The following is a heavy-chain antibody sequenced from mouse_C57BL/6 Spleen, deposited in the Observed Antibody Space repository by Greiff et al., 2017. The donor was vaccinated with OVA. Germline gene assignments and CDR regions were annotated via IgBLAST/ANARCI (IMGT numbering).Heavy chain of an antibody. CDR3: ARSGYGSSYGFAY. Sequence: EVQLQQSVAELVRPGASVKLSCTASGFNIKNTYMHWVQQSPEQGLEWIGRIDPANGNTTSASKVKGKATITADTSSNTAYRQLSSLTSEDTAIYYCARSGYGSSYGFAYWGQGTLVTVSA. D-gene: IGHD1-1*01. CDR2: IDPANGNT. J-gene: IGHJ3*01. CDR1: GFNIKNTY. V-gene: IGHV14-3*01.